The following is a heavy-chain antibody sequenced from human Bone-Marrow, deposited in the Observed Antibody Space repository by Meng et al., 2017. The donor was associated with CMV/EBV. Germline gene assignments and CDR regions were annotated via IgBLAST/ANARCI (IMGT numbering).Heavy chain of an antibody. CDR2: INSDGSST. V-gene: IGHV3-74*01. CDR3: ARAVVVVPAAISSYYGMDV. CDR1: GFTFSSYW. J-gene: IGHJ6*01. D-gene: IGHD2-2*01. Sequence: GGSLRLSCAASGFTFSSYWMHWVRQAPGKGLVWVSRINSDGSSTSYADSVKGRFTISRDNAKNTLYLQMNSLRAEDTAVYYCARAVVVVPAAISSYYGMDVWGQGTTVTFYS.